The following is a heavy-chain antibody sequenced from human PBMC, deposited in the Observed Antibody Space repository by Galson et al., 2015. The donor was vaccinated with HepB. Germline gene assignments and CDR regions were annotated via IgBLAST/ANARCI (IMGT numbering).Heavy chain of an antibody. D-gene: IGHD3-10*01. CDR1: GFIFSSYS. CDR2: ISTSTT. J-gene: IGHJ4*02. CDR3: ARDYGFGELDY. V-gene: IGHV3-48*02. Sequence: SLRLSCAGSGFIFSSYSMNWVRQAPGKGLEWVSYISTSTTYYADSVKGRSIISRDNAKNSLYLQMNSLRDEDTAVYYCARDYGFGELDYWGQGTLVTVSS.